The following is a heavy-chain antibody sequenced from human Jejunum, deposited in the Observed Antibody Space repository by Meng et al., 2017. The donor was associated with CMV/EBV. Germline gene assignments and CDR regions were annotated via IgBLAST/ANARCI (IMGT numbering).Heavy chain of an antibody. CDR3: ARDRGGLGKYFDY. Sequence: VPGDSFMYYYWSWFRQSPEKGLEWIGYVSYSGTSYYNPSLKSRVTVSLDMSKSQFSLTLTSVTAADTAVYFCARDRGGLGKYFDYWGQGSLVTVSS. D-gene: IGHD3-10*01. CDR1: GDSFMYYY. CDR2: VSYSGTS. V-gene: IGHV4-59*01. J-gene: IGHJ4*02.